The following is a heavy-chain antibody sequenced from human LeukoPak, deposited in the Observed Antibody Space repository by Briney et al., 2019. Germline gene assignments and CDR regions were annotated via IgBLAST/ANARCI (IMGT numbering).Heavy chain of an antibody. D-gene: IGHD3-10*01. CDR3: ARNGWGSGSYWFY. J-gene: IGHJ4*02. Sequence: PSETLSLTCAVSGGSISSYYWSWIRQAPGKGLEWIGDICHSGSINYNPSLKSRVTISVDTSKNQFSLKLSSVTGADTAVYYCARNGWGSGSYWFYWGQGTLVTVSA. V-gene: IGHV4-59*08. CDR1: GGSISSYY. CDR2: ICHSGSI.